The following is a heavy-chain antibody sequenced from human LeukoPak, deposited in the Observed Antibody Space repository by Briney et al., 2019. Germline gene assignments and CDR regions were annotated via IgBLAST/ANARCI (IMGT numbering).Heavy chain of an antibody. Sequence: SETLSLTCAVSGSSISSSNWWSWVRQPPGKGLEWIGDVYPSGRTNYNPSLKSRLTMSVDKSKNQFSLKLSSVTAADTAVYYCARDQRGYSYGYNNWFDPWGQGTLVTVSS. CDR1: GSSISSSNW. J-gene: IGHJ5*02. V-gene: IGHV4-4*02. CDR3: ARDQRGYSYGYNNWFDP. D-gene: IGHD5-18*01. CDR2: VYPSGRT.